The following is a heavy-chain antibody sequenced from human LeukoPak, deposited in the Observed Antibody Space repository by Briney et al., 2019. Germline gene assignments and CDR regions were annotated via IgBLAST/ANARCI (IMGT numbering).Heavy chain of an antibody. J-gene: IGHJ3*02. CDR1: GFAFSTYW. D-gene: IGHD1-1*01. V-gene: IGHV3-7*01. CDR2: IKQDGSEK. CDR3: ARVGRTLSPPAFDI. Sequence: GGSLRLSCAASGFAFSTYWMSWVRQAPGKGPEWVANIKQDGSEKYYVDSVKGRFTISRDNAKNSLYLQMNSLRAEDTAVYYCARVGRTLSPPAFDIWGQGTMVTVSS.